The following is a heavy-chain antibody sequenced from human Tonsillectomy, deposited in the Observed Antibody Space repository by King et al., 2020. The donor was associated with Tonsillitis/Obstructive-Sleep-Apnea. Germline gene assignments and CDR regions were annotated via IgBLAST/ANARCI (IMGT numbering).Heavy chain of an antibody. Sequence: VQLVESGGGLVKPGGSLRLSCAASGFTFSDNYMSWIRQAPGKGLEWVSYISSSSSYTNYADSVKGRFTISRDNAKNSLYLQMNSLRVEDTAVYYCARLGDGDSSGWYIDYWGQGTLVTVSS. D-gene: IGHD6-19*01. J-gene: IGHJ4*02. CDR3: ARLGDGDSSGWYIDY. CDR1: GFTFSDNY. V-gene: IGHV3-11*06. CDR2: ISSSSSYT.